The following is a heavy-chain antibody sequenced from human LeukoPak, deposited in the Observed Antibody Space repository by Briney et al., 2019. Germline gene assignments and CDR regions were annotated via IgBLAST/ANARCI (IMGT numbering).Heavy chain of an antibody. CDR3: ARDPYSGGYGAYYYYYMDV. Sequence: GGSLGLSCAASGFTFNAYNMNWVRRTPGKGLEWVSSITTSSSYMFYADSVRGRFTISRDNAENSLYLQMNSLRDEDTAVYYCARDPYSGGYGAYYYYYMDVWGKGTTVTVSS. V-gene: IGHV3-21*01. CDR1: GFTFNAYN. J-gene: IGHJ6*03. CDR2: ITTSSSYM. D-gene: IGHD6-19*01.